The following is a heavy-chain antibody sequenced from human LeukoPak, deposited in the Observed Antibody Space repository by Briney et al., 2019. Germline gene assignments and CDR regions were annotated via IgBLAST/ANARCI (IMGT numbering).Heavy chain of an antibody. CDR3: AREDYYDSSGYYYGGPYFHY. CDR2: ISSSSSYI. J-gene: IGHJ4*02. Sequence: PGGSLRLSCAASGFTFSSYSMNWVRQAPGKGLECVSSISSSSSYIYYADSVKGRFTISRDNAKNSLYLQMNSLRAEDTAVYYCAREDYYDSSGYYYGGPYFHYWGQGTLVTVSS. V-gene: IGHV3-21*01. D-gene: IGHD3-22*01. CDR1: GFTFSSYS.